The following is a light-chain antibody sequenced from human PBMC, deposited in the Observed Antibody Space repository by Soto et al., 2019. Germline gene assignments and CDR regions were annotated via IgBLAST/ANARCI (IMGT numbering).Light chain of an antibody. V-gene: IGKV1-33*01. CDR2: DTS. J-gene: IGKJ4*01. Sequence: DIQMTQSPSSLFASVGDRVTITCQASQDISDFLNWYQQKPGKAPKVLIYDTSNLEIGVPSRFSGSGSGTHFTFTISSLQTEDIGTYYCQQYDILPITFGRGTKVDI. CDR1: QDISDF. CDR3: QQYDILPIT.